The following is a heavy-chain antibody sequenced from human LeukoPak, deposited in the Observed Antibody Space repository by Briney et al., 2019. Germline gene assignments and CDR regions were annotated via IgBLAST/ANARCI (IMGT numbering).Heavy chain of an antibody. D-gene: IGHD2-2*02. Sequence: GGSLRLSCAASGFTFTNAWMTWVRQAPGKGLEWVGRIKSKTDGGTTDYAAPVKGRFSISRDDSKNTLYLQMNSLKTEDTAVYYCTTDPRYCSGTNCYMSPYWGQGTLVTVSS. CDR1: GFTFTNAW. J-gene: IGHJ4*02. CDR3: TTDPRYCSGTNCYMSPY. CDR2: IKSKTDGGTT. V-gene: IGHV3-15*01.